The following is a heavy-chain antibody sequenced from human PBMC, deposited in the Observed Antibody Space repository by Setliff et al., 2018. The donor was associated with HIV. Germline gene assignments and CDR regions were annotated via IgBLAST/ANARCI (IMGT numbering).Heavy chain of an antibody. CDR2: IYPGDSAT. J-gene: IGHJ3*02. CDR1: GYSFTSYW. Sequence: GESLKISCKGSGYSFTSYWIGWVRQMPGKVREWMGIIYPGDSATRYSPSFQGQVTISVDKSITTAYLQWSSLKASDTAMYYCARQGAVAGTLDAFEIWGQGTVVTVSS. CDR3: ARQGAVAGTLDAFEI. D-gene: IGHD6-19*01. V-gene: IGHV5-51*01.